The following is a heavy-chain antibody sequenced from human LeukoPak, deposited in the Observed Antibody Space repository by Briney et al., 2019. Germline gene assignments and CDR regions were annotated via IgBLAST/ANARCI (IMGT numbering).Heavy chain of an antibody. CDR1: GGSISSSNW. Sequence: PSGTLSLTSAVSGGSISSSNWWSWVRQPPGKGLEWIGEIYHSGSANYNPSLKSRVTISVDKSKNQFSLGLSSVTAADTAVYYCASAGHDGIGYKVCWGQGTLVTVSS. J-gene: IGHJ4*02. CDR2: IYHSGSA. V-gene: IGHV4-4*02. D-gene: IGHD3-22*01. CDR3: ASAGHDGIGYKVC.